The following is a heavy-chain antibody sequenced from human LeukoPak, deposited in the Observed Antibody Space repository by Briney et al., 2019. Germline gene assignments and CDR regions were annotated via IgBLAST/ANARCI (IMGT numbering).Heavy chain of an antibody. D-gene: IGHD1-7*01. V-gene: IGHV4-59*08. CDR1: GGSISSHY. Sequence: SETLSLTCTVSGGSISSHYWSWIQQPPGKGLEWIGFIYYSGSTNYNPSLKSRVTISVDTSRNQFSLKLTSVTAADTAVYYCARTKLRFDYWGQGTLVTVSS. CDR3: ARTKLRFDY. J-gene: IGHJ4*02. CDR2: IYYSGST.